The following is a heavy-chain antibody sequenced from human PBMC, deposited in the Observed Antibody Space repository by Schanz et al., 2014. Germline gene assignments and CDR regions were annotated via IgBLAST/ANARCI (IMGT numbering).Heavy chain of an antibody. D-gene: IGHD3-10*01. J-gene: IGHJ4*02. CDR2: IGVDGTTT. CDR3: AKYRGYCRVSGSYRELEY. V-gene: IGHV3-23*01. CDR1: GFTFGDYA. Sequence: EVQLLESGGGLVQPGGSLRLSCAASGFTFGDYAMTWVRQAPGKGLEWVSVIGVDGTTTYYADSVKGRFTISRDNSKNTLYLQMNSLRPEDTAVYYCAKYRGYCRVSGSYRELEYWGQGTLVTVSS.